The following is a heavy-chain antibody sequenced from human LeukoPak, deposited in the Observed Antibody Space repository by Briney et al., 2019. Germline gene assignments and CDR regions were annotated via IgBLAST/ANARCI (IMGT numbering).Heavy chain of an antibody. J-gene: IGHJ4*02. D-gene: IGHD2-15*01. Sequence: GGSLRLSCAPSVLSFPSYWTRWARQAPGKGLEWVANINQDGSEKYYVDSVKGRFTISRDNNKNSLYLQMKSLRGEDTAVYYCAGARLLAAFLYWGQGTLVTVSS. CDR2: INQDGSEK. CDR1: VLSFPSYW. V-gene: IGHV3-7*05. CDR3: AGARLLAAFLY.